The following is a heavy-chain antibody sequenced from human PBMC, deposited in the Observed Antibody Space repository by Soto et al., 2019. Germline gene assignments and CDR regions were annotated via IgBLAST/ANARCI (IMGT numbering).Heavy chain of an antibody. CDR3: ARDGGFGVEVAGPSERYSDY. J-gene: IGHJ4*01. V-gene: IGHV1-46*03. CDR1: GYTFTSYY. CDR2: INPSGGST. D-gene: IGHD6-19*01. Sequence: GASVKVSCKASGYTFTSYYMHWVRQAPGQGLKWMGIINPSGGSTSYAQKFQGRVTMTRDTSTSTVYMELSSLRSEDTAVYYCARDGGFGVEVAGPSERYSDYWGHGTLVTVFS.